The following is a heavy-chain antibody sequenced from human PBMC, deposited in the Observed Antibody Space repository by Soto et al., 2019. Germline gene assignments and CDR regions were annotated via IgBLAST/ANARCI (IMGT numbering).Heavy chain of an antibody. J-gene: IGHJ6*02. D-gene: IGHD3-16*01. CDR2: IIPILGIA. Sequence: QVQLVQSGAEVKKPGSSVKVSCKASGGTFSSYTISWVRQAPGQGLEWMGRIIPILGIANSAQKFQGRVTITADQSTSTAYMALSSRGADDTAVYGCARAAGGYYYGMDVWGQGTTVTVSS. V-gene: IGHV1-69*02. CDR1: GGTFSSYT. CDR3: ARAAGGYYYGMDV.